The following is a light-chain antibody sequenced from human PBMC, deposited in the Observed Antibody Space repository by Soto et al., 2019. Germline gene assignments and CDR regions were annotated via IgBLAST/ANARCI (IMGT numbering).Light chain of an antibody. CDR1: QSVSSN. J-gene: IGKJ1*01. V-gene: IGKV3-15*01. Sequence: EIVMTQSPATFSVSPGERATLSCGASQSVSSNLAWYQQKPGQAPRLLIYGASTRATGIPARFSGSGSGTEFTLTISSLQSEDFAVYYCQQYNDWPRTFGQGTKVDIK. CDR2: GAS. CDR3: QQYNDWPRT.